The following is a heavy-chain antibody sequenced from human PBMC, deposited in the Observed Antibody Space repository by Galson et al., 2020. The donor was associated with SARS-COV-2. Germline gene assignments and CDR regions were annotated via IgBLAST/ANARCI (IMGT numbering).Heavy chain of an antibody. CDR3: ARYTTSSVSFDY. J-gene: IGHJ4*01. D-gene: IGHD6-6*01. CDR1: NGSINNDY. CDR2: FHSDGSN. V-gene: IGHV4-59*08. Sequence: SETLSLTCRVSNGSINNDYWAWIRQTPGKGLEWIGFFHSDGSNNYNPSLKSRITISVDTSKNQFSLTLNSVTAADTAVYYCARYTTSSVSFDYWGHGTLVTVSS.